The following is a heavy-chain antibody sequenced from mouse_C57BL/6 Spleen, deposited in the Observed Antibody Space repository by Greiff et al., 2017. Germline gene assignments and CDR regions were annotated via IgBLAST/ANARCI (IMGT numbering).Heavy chain of an antibody. D-gene: IGHD1-1*01. V-gene: IGHV7-3*01. Sequence: DVQLVESGGGLVQPGGSLSLSCAASGFTFTDYYMSWVRQPPGKALEWLGFIRNKANGYTTEYSASVKGRFTISRDNSQSILYLQMNALRAEDSATYYCARYKEFGTTVSYYAMDYWGQGTSVTVSS. CDR2: IRNKANGYTT. CDR1: GFTFTDYY. CDR3: ARYKEFGTTVSYYAMDY. J-gene: IGHJ4*01.